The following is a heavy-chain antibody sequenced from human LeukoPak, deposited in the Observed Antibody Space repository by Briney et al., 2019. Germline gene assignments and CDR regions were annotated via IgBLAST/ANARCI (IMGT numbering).Heavy chain of an antibody. CDR2: INSDGSNK. CDR3: ARGYGGDDNWFDP. Sequence: GGSLGLSCAASGFTFSSYCTHWVRQTTGEGLVCGARINSDGSNKSYADSVEGRFTISRENAKNTLYLKMNSLRGEDTAVYYCARGYGGDDNWFDPWGQGTPVTVSS. D-gene: IGHD4-23*01. CDR1: GFTFSSYC. V-gene: IGHV3-74*01. J-gene: IGHJ5*02.